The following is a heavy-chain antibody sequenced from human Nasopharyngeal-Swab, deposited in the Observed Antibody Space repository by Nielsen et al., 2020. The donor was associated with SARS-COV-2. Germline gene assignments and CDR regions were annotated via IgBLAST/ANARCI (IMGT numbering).Heavy chain of an antibody. CDR1: GDSISSSTYY. CDR3: ARGGYNSPLNFDY. J-gene: IGHJ4*02. CDR2: IYYSGST. D-gene: IGHD5-24*01. V-gene: IGHV4-39*01. Sequence: SETLSLTCTVSGDSISSSTYYWGWIRQPPGKGLEWIGSIYYSGSTYYSPSLKSRVTISVDTSKNQFSLKLSSVTAADTAVYYCARGGYNSPLNFDYWGQGTLVAVSS.